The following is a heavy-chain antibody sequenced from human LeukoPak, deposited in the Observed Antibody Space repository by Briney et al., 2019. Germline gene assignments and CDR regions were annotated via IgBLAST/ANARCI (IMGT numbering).Heavy chain of an antibody. D-gene: IGHD6-19*01. CDR1: GYNFNSYD. J-gene: IGHJ6*02. Sequence: ASVKVSCKASGYNFNSYDISWVRQAPGQGLEWMGWINPSTGGTNSAPKFQGRVTMTRDTTISTAYMEVSRLRSDDTAVFYCARDGSRSGWTPSYYYYGLDVWGQGTTVTVSS. V-gene: IGHV1-2*02. CDR3: ARDGSRSGWTPSYYYYGLDV. CDR2: INPSTGGT.